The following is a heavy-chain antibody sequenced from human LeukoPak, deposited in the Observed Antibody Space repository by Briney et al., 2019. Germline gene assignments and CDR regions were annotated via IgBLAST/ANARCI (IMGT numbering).Heavy chain of an antibody. J-gene: IGHJ4*02. CDR2: ISAYNGNT. CDR3: ARDRGLTYYDIFADY. CDR1: GYTFTGYY. D-gene: IGHD3-9*01. Sequence: GASVKVSCKASGYTFTGYYMHWVRQAPGQGLEWMGWISAYNGNTNYAQKLQGRVTMTTDTSTSTAYMELRSLRSDDTAVYYCARDRGLTYYDIFADYWGQGTLVTVSS. V-gene: IGHV1-18*04.